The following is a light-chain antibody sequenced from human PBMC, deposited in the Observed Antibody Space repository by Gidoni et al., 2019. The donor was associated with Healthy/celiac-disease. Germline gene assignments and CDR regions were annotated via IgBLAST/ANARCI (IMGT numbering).Light chain of an antibody. V-gene: IGKV3-20*01. Sequence: EIVLTQSPGTLSLSPGERATLSCRASQSVSSSYLAWYQQKPGQAPRLLIYVASSRATGIPDRFSGSGSGTDFTLTISRLEPEDFAVYYFQQYGSSPPVTFGGGTKVEIK. CDR1: QSVSSSY. J-gene: IGKJ4*01. CDR2: VAS. CDR3: QQYGSSPPVT.